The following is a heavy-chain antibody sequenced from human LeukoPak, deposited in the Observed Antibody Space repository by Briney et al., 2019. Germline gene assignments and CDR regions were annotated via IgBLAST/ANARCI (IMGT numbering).Heavy chain of an antibody. V-gene: IGHV3-23*01. CDR3: ATRVAARPGYGMDV. CDR1: GFTFSSYA. Sequence: GGSLRLSCAASGFTFSSYAMSWVRQAPGKGLEWVSAISDSGGSTYYADSVKGRFTISRHNSKNTLYLQMNSLRAEDTAVYYCATRVAARPGYGMDVWGQGTTVTVSS. CDR2: ISDSGGST. D-gene: IGHD6-6*01. J-gene: IGHJ6*02.